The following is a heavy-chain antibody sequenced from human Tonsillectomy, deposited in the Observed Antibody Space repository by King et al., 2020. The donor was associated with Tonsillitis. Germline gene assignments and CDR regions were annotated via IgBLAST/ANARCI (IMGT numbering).Heavy chain of an antibody. CDR3: ARVRREGYSSAFDI. CDR2: LNPTGGDT. CDR1: GYTFATYH. V-gene: IGHV1-46*01. J-gene: IGHJ3*02. D-gene: IGHD3-22*01. Sequence: VQLVESGAEVTKPGASLKVSCKASGYTFATYHIHWVRQAPGQGLEWMGALNPTGGDTTYARKFQGRVTMTSDTSTATVSMDLRSLGPEDTAIYYCARVRREGYSSAFDIWGKGTMVTVSS.